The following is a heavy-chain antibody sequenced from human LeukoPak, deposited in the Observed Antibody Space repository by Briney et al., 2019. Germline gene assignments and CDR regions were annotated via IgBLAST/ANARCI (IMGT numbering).Heavy chain of an antibody. CDR3: ARTPPIEPYYYVDV. V-gene: IGHV4-59*08. J-gene: IGHJ6*03. D-gene: IGHD2-15*01. CDR2: ISYSGST. Sequence: SETLSLTCTVSGGSISSYYWDWIRQPPGKGLEWIGHISYSGSTNYNPSLKSRLTISVDTSKNQFSLKLSSVTAADTAIYYCARTPPIEPYYYVDVWGTGTTVTVSS. CDR1: GGSISSYY.